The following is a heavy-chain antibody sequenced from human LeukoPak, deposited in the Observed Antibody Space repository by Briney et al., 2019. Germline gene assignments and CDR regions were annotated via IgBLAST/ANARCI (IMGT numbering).Heavy chain of an antibody. CDR3: ARDRVGATDYFDY. D-gene: IGHD1-26*01. J-gene: IGHJ4*02. V-gene: IGHV3-30-3*01. Sequence: GGSLRLSCAASGFTFSSYAMHWVRQAPGKGLEWVAVISYDGSNKYYADSVKGRFTISRDNSKNTLYLQMDSLRAEDTAVYYCARDRVGATDYFDYWGQGTLVTVSS. CDR2: ISYDGSNK. CDR1: GFTFSSYA.